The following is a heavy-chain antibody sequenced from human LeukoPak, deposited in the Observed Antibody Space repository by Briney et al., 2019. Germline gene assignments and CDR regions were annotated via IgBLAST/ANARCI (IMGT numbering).Heavy chain of an antibody. CDR3: ARVAGDWLLYFPTYFDY. CDR2: INHSGST. D-gene: IGHD3/OR15-3a*01. V-gene: IGHV4-34*01. CDR1: GGSFSGYY. Sequence: SETLSLTCAVYGGSFSGYYWSWIRQPPGKGLEWIGEINHSGSTNYNPSLKSRVTISVDTSKNQFSLKLSSVTAADTAVYYCARVAGDWLLYFPTYFDYWGQGTLVTVSS. J-gene: IGHJ4*02.